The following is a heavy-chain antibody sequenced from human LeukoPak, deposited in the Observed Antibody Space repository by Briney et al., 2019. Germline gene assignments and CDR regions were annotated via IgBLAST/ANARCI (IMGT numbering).Heavy chain of an antibody. CDR1: GFIFENYW. V-gene: IGHV3-7*01. Sequence: GGSLRLSCAASGFIFENYWMNWVRQAPGKGLEWVANIEQDGSEKYYVNSVKGRFTISRDNSKNAVDLRMDSLRAEDTAVYYCTRDPPSSGWSLDYWGQGILVTVSS. CDR2: IEQDGSEK. CDR3: TRDPPSSGWSLDY. D-gene: IGHD6-19*01. J-gene: IGHJ4*02.